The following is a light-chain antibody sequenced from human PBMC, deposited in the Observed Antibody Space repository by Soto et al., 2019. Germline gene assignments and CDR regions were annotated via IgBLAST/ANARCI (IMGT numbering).Light chain of an antibody. CDR2: KAS. V-gene: IGKV1-5*03. Sequence: DIQMTKSPSTLSASVEDRVTITCRASQSISSWLAWYQQKPGKAPKLLIYKASSLESGVPSRFSGSGSGTEFTLTISSLQPDDFATYYCQQYNSYWTFGQGTKV. CDR1: QSISSW. CDR3: QQYNSYWT. J-gene: IGKJ1*01.